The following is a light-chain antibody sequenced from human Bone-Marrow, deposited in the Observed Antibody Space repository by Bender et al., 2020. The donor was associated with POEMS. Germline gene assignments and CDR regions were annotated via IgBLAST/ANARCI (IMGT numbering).Light chain of an antibody. V-gene: IGLV2-23*02. CDR2: EVT. J-gene: IGLJ2*01. CDR3: CSYTGTTIGTLVI. CDR1: TSDVMVNNL. Sequence: QSALIQPASVSGSPGQSITISCTGTTSDVMVNNLVSWYHQQPGKAPRLMIFEVTKRPSGVSSRFSASKSGNTASLTISGIQAEDEADYYCCSYTGTTIGTLVIFGGGTKLTVL.